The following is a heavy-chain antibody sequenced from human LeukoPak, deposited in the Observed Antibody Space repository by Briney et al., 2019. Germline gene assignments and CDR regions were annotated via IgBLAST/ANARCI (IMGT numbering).Heavy chain of an antibody. CDR1: GFTFSSYE. D-gene: IGHD5-12*01. CDR2: ISSSGSTI. CDR3: ARDRSYRDLYSGYDLFFDY. J-gene: IGHJ4*02. Sequence: PEGSLRLSCAASGFTFSSYEMNWVRQAPGKGLEWVSYISSSGSTIYYADSVKGRFTISRDNAKNSLYLQMNSLRAEDTAVYYCARDRSYRDLYSGYDLFFDYWGQGTLVTVSS. V-gene: IGHV3-48*03.